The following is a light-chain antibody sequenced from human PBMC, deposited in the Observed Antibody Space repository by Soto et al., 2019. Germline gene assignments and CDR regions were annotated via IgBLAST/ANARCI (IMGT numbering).Light chain of an antibody. V-gene: IGKV3-20*01. CDR2: GAS. Sequence: EIVLTQSPGTLSLSPGERATLSCRASQSVSSSYLAWYQQKPGQAPRLLIYGASSRPTGIPDRSSGSGSGPDFNLTISRLEPVDFAVYYCQQYGCSGLTLGGGTKVEMK. J-gene: IGKJ4*01. CDR3: QQYGCSGLT. CDR1: QSVSSSY.